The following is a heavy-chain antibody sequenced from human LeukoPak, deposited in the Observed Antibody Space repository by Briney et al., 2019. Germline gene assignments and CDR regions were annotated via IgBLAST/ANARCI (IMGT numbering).Heavy chain of an antibody. V-gene: IGHV4-39*01. CDR1: GGSISSSSYY. CDR2: IYYSGST. J-gene: IGHJ4*02. CDR3: ALITMVRGVFPYYFDY. D-gene: IGHD3-10*01. Sequence: SETLSLTCTVSGGSISSSSYYWGWIRQPPGKGLEWIGSIYYSGSTYYNPSLKSRVTISVDTSKNQFSLKLSSVTAADTAVYYWALITMVRGVFPYYFDYWGQGTLVTVSS.